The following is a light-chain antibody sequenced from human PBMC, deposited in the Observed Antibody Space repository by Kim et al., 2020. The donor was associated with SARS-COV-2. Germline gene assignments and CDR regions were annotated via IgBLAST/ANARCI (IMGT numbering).Light chain of an antibody. Sequence: SASVGDRVTITCRASQTISTWLAWYQQKPGKAPNLLIYLASTLEGGVPSRFIGSGSGTEFTLTIDSLQPDDFATYYCQHYSRFPYTFGQGTKLEIK. CDR3: QHYSRFPYT. V-gene: IGKV1-5*03. CDR1: QTISTW. J-gene: IGKJ2*01. CDR2: LAS.